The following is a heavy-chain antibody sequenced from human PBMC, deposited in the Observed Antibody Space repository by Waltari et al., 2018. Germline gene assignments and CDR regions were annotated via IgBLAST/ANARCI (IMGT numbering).Heavy chain of an antibody. Sequence: MSWVRQAPGKGLEWVSAISGSGGSTYYADSVKGRFTISRDNSKNTLYLQMNSLRAEDTAVYYCAKKLGGSYCDYWGQGTLVTVSS. D-gene: IGHD1-26*01. J-gene: IGHJ4*02. V-gene: IGHV3-23*01. CDR3: AKKLGGSYCDY. CDR2: ISGSGGST.